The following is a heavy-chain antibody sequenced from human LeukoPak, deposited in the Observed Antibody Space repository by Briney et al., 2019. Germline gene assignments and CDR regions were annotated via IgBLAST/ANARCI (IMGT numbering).Heavy chain of an antibody. CDR3: ANSPGRQWLALRRTIEFDY. J-gene: IGHJ4*02. CDR1: GFTFSSYA. CDR2: ISGSGGST. D-gene: IGHD6-19*01. V-gene: IGHV3-23*01. Sequence: GGSLRLSCAASGFTFSSYAMSWVRQAPGKGLEWVSAISGSGGSTYYADSVKGRFTISRDNSKNTLYLQMNSLRAEDTAVYYCANSPGRQWLALRRTIEFDYWGQGTLVTVSS.